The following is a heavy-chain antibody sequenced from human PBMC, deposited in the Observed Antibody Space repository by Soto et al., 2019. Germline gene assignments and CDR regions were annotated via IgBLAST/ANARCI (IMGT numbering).Heavy chain of an antibody. D-gene: IGHD3-10*01. V-gene: IGHV1-8*01. CDR1: GYSFPNSD. Sequence: ASVQVSYQTSGYSFPNSDVSWVGQATGQGLEWMGWMDPGSGDTGYAQKLQGRVTMTRDISIATAYMELSSLRSDDTAIYYCARMETFGSLNCFDPWGQGTLVTVSS. CDR2: MDPGSGDT. J-gene: IGHJ5*02. CDR3: ARMETFGSLNCFDP.